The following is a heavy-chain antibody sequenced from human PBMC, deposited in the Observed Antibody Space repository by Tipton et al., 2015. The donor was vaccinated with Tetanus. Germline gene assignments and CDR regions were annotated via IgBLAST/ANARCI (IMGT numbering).Heavy chain of an antibody. Sequence: QSGPEVKKPGASVKVSCKASGYNFVNFGISWVRQAPGQGLEWMGWISAYNGKTKYAQRLQGRVTMTTDRSASTAYMDLRRLRSDDTAVYYCAPSRDSSGYFSTFWGQGTLVTVAS. D-gene: IGHD3-22*01. CDR3: APSRDSSGYFSTF. CDR1: GYNFVNFG. V-gene: IGHV1-18*01. CDR2: ISAYNGKT. J-gene: IGHJ4*02.